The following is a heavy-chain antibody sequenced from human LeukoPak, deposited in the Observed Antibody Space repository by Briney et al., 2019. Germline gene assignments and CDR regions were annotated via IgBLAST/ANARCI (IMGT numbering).Heavy chain of an antibody. Sequence: ASVKVSCKTSGYTFTSYGLSWVRQAPGQGLEWMGCIITYNGNTYSSQKLQGRVTMTTDTSTRTAYMELRSLRSDDTAVYYCAKTTVTSEEYFYYYMDVWGKGTTVTVSS. CDR3: AKTTVTSEEYFYYYMDV. J-gene: IGHJ6*03. CDR2: IITYNGNT. D-gene: IGHD4-17*01. V-gene: IGHV1-18*01. CDR1: GYTFTSYG.